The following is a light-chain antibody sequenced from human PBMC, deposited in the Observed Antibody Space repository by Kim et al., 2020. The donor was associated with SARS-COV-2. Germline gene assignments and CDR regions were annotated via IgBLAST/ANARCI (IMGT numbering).Light chain of an antibody. CDR3: SSYTSSSTLEGV. CDR2: AVS. CDR1: SSDVGDYSY. J-gene: IGLJ3*02. V-gene: IGLV2-14*03. Sequence: SIPFSFTGTSSDVGDYSYVSWYQQHPGKAPKLMIYAVSNRPSGVSNRFSGSKSGNTASLTISGLQAEDEADYYCSSYTSSSTLEGVFGGGTQLTVL.